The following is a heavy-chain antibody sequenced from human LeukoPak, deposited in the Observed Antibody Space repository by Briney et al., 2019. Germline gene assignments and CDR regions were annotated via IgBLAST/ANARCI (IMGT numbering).Heavy chain of an antibody. D-gene: IGHD1-26*01. V-gene: IGHV1-2*02. J-gene: IGHJ4*02. CDR3: ATKKYSGSFYAF. Sequence: ASVKVSCKASGYSSTDYYIYWVRQAPGQGLEWMGWIKPNSGNTNYVQKFEGRVTMTRDTSISTAYMELSSLRSDDTAVYYCATKKYSGSFYAFWGQGPLVTVSS. CDR2: IKPNSGNT. CDR1: GYSSTDYY.